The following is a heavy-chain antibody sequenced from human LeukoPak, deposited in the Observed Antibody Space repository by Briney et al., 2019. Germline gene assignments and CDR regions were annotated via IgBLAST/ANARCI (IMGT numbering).Heavy chain of an antibody. Sequence: SSETLSLTCTVSGGSISSSSYYWGWIRQPPGKGLEWIGSIYYSGSTYYNPSLKSRVTISVDTSKNQFSLKLSSVTAADTAVYYCARESAVGAAYFDYWGQGTLVTVSS. V-gene: IGHV4-39*07. J-gene: IGHJ4*02. CDR2: IYYSGST. CDR3: ARESAVGAAYFDY. D-gene: IGHD1-26*01. CDR1: GGSISSSSYY.